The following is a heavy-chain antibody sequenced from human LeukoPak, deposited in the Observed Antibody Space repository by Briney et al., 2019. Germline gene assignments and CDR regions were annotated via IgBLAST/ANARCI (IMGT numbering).Heavy chain of an antibody. CDR2: MTRSSAI. CDR3: ARAQTMFWEFDGFDI. CDR1: GFTFSSYS. V-gene: IGHV3-69-1*01. D-gene: IGHD3-10*02. J-gene: IGHJ3*02. Sequence: GGSLRLSCAASGFTFSSYSMNWVRQAPGKGLEWVATMTRSSAIFYADSVKGRFTISRDNARNSVYLQMNSLRDDDPAVYSCARAQTMFWEFDGFDIWGRGTKVTVSS.